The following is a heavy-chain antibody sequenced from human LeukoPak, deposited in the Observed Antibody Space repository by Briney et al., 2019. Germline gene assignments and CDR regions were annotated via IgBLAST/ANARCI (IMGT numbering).Heavy chain of an antibody. Sequence: SLRLSCAASGFTFDDYAMHWVRQAPGKGLEWVSGISWNSGSIGYADSVKGRFTISRDNAKNSLYLQMNSLRAEDTALYYCAKDFGGVAVAGTPHDYWGQGTLVTVSS. J-gene: IGHJ4*02. CDR3: AKDFGGVAVAGTPHDY. D-gene: IGHD6-19*01. CDR1: GFTFDDYA. V-gene: IGHV3-9*01. CDR2: ISWNSGSI.